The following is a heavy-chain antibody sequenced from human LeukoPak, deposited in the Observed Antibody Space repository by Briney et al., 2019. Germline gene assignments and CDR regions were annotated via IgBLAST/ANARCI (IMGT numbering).Heavy chain of an antibody. V-gene: IGHV3-49*03. J-gene: IGHJ4*02. CDR1: GFTFGDYA. CDR3: TRDRGAYNLYDY. Sequence: GGSLRLSCTASGFTFGDYAMSWIRQAPGKGLEWVGFIRSKAYGETVDYVASVKGRFTISRDDSKAIAYLQMNSLKTEDTAVYHCTRDRGAYNLYDYWGQGTLVTVSS. CDR2: IRSKAYGETV. D-gene: IGHD1-1*01.